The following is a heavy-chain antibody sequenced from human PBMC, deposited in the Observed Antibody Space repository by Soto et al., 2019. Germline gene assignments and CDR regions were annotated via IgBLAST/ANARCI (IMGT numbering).Heavy chain of an antibody. J-gene: IGHJ5*02. CDR2: IYYSGST. Sequence: SETLSLTCTVSGGSISSYYWSWIRQPPGKGLEWIGYIYYSGSTNYNPSLKSRVTISVDTSKNQFSLKLSSVTAADTAVYYCARGNIAAAAYNWFDPWAQGTLVNVSS. CDR1: GGSISSYY. D-gene: IGHD6-13*01. V-gene: IGHV4-59*12. CDR3: ARGNIAAAAYNWFDP.